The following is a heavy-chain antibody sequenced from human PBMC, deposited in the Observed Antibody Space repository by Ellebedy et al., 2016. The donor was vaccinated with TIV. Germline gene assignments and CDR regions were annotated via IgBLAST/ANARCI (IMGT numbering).Heavy chain of an antibody. Sequence: SGPTLVKPTQTLTLTCTFSGFSLSTSGVGVGWIRPPPGKALEWLALIYWDDDKRYSPSLKSRLTITKDTSKNQVVRTMTNMDPVDTATYYCAHNSVAGYFDYWGQGTLVTVSS. D-gene: IGHD6-19*01. CDR2: IYWDDDK. V-gene: IGHV2-5*02. CDR1: GFSLSTSGVG. J-gene: IGHJ4*02. CDR3: AHNSVAGYFDY.